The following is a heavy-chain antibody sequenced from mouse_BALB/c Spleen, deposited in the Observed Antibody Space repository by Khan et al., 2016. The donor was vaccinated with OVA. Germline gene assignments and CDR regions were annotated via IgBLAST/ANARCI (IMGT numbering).Heavy chain of an antibody. Sequence: VQLQESGAELARPGASVKMSCKASGYTFTSYTIHWIKKRPGQGLEWIGYINPSNGYTNYNQKFKDKATLTTDKSSTTAYLQLSSLTSDDSAVYNCVGDGAYHRNGGWFAYWGQGTLVTVSA. CDR1: GYTFTSYT. D-gene: IGHD2-14*01. CDR3: VGDGAYHRNGGWFAY. V-gene: IGHV1-4*01. CDR2: INPSNGYT. J-gene: IGHJ3*01.